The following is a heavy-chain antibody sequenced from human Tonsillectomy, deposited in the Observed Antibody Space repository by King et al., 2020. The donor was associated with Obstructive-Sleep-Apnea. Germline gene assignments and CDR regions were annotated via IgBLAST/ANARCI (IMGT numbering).Heavy chain of an antibody. J-gene: IGHJ4*02. CDR1: EITFANAW. D-gene: IGHD4-17*01. Sequence: VQLVESGGGLVKPGESLRVSCEASEITFANAWMTWVRQAPGKGLEWVGRIKRKTDGGTADYAAPVKGRFTISRDDSTNTLFLHMTSLKTDDTAIYYCTTDNNYGDYGMDYWGQGALVIVSS. CDR3: TTDNNYGDYGMDY. CDR2: IKRKTDGGTA. V-gene: IGHV3-15*05.